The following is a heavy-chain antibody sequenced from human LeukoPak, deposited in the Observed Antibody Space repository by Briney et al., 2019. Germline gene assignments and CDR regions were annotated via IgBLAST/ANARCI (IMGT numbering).Heavy chain of an antibody. V-gene: IGHV1-18*01. CDR3: ARLRPVTTFDY. J-gene: IGHJ4*02. Sequence: ASVKVSCKASGYTLTSYGISWVQQAPGQGLEWMGWISAYNGNTNYAQKLQGRVTMTTDTSTSTAYMELRSLRSDDTAVYYCARLRPVTTFDYWGQGTLVTVSS. CDR1: GYTLTSYG. D-gene: IGHD4-17*01. CDR2: ISAYNGNT.